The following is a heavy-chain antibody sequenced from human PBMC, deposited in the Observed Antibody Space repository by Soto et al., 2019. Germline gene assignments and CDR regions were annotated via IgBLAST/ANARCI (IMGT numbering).Heavy chain of an antibody. Sequence: SETLSLTCAVSGYSISRGFYLGCMLLSQWKGREWSGSNYHTGNTYYNASIRSRVTISVDTSKNKYSLKLTSVTAADTAVYYCARNKMYSGNSGNYALDGFDIWGQGTMVTVSS. CDR3: ARNKMYSGNSGNYALDGFDI. CDR1: GYSISRGFY. V-gene: IGHV4-38-2*01. J-gene: IGHJ3*02. D-gene: IGHD3-22*01. CDR2: NYHTGNT.